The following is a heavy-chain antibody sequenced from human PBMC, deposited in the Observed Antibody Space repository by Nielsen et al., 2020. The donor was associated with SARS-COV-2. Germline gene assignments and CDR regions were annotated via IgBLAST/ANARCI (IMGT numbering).Heavy chain of an antibody. Sequence: SETLSLTCTVSGGSMSRFYWSWIRQSPGKGLEWIGYINDSGSTKYSPSLKSRVTISLDTSKNQFSLILSSVTAVDTAVYYCARDYYGDYLDAFDIWGQGTMVVVSS. J-gene: IGHJ3*02. V-gene: IGHV4-59*01. D-gene: IGHD4-17*01. CDR2: INDSGST. CDR3: ARDYYGDYLDAFDI. CDR1: GGSMSRFY.